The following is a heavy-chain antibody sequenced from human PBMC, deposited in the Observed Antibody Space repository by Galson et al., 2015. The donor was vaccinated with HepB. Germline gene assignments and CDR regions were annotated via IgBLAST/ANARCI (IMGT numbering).Heavy chain of an antibody. D-gene: IGHD6-25*01. V-gene: IGHV1-3*01. Sequence: SVKVSCKASGYTFTSYAMHWVRQAPGQRLEWMGWINAGNGNTKYSQKFQGRVTITRDTSASTAYMELSSLRSEDTAVYYCARGSGEQRHFDYWGQGTLVTVSS. CDR1: GYTFTSYA. CDR2: INAGNGNT. CDR3: ARGSGEQRHFDY. J-gene: IGHJ4*02.